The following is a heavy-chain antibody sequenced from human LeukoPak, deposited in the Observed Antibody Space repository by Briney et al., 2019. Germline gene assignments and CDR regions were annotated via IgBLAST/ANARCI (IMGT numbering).Heavy chain of an antibody. Sequence: SETLSLTCDVFGGSFTDYFWTWIRQSPGKGLEWIGEINDYTGNTNYNPSLNSRVSISLEKPKNQFSLELRSVTAADTAVYYCARGRVAKIVVVHSFQYGMDVWGQGTTVTVSS. J-gene: IGHJ6*02. CDR3: ARGRVAKIVVVHSFQYGMDV. CDR1: GGSFTDYF. V-gene: IGHV4-34*01. D-gene: IGHD3-22*01. CDR2: INDYTGNT.